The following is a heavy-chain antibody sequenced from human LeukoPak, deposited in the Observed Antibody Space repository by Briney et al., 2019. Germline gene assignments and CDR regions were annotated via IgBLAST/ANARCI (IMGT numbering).Heavy chain of an antibody. D-gene: IGHD1-14*01. Sequence: SVKASCKASGGTFSSYAISWVRQAPGQGLEWMGRIIPILGIANYAQKFQGRVTITADKSTSTAYMELSSLRSEDTAVYYCARADITLRWGGFGYNWFDPWGQGTLVTVSS. V-gene: IGHV1-69*04. CDR3: ARADITLRWGGFGYNWFDP. CDR1: GGTFSSYA. J-gene: IGHJ5*02. CDR2: IIPILGIA.